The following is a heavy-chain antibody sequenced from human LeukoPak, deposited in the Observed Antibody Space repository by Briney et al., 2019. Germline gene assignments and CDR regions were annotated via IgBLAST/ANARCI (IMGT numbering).Heavy chain of an antibody. V-gene: IGHV3-23*01. CDR1: GFTFSSYV. D-gene: IGHD6-13*01. CDR2: INPSGGST. CDR3: AKEGSSWYYFDY. J-gene: IGHJ4*02. Sequence: GGSLRLSCAASGFTFSSYVMSWVRQAPGKGLEWVSAINPSGGSTYYADSVKGRFTISRDNSKNTLHLQMNSLRAEDTAAYYCAKEGSSWYYFDYWGQGTLVTVSS.